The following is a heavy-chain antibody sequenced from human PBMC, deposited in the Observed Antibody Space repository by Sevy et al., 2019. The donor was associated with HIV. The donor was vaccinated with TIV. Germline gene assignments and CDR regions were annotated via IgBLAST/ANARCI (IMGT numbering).Heavy chain of an antibody. Sequence: ASVKVSCKASGYTFTGYYMHWVRQAPGQGLEWMGWINPNSGGTNYAQKFQGRVAMTRDTSISTAYMELSRLRSDDTAVYYCARDPGYYDSSGYYSLGMDVWGQGTTVTVSS. CDR1: GYTFTGYY. CDR2: INPNSGGT. J-gene: IGHJ6*02. D-gene: IGHD3-22*01. CDR3: ARDPGYYDSSGYYSLGMDV. V-gene: IGHV1-2*02.